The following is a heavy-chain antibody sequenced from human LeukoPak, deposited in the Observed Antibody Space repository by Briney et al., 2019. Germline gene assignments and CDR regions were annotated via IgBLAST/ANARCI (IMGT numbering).Heavy chain of an antibody. V-gene: IGHV1-46*01. CDR1: GYTFTSYY. D-gene: IGHD3-3*01. CDR3: ARDLTIFGSRAPKNWFDP. Sequence: ASVEVSCKASGYTFTSYYMHWVRQAPGQGLEWMGIINPSGGSTSYAQKFQGRVTMTRDTSTSTVYMELSSLRSEDTAVYYCARDLTIFGSRAPKNWFDPWGQGTLVTDSS. J-gene: IGHJ5*02. CDR2: INPSGGST.